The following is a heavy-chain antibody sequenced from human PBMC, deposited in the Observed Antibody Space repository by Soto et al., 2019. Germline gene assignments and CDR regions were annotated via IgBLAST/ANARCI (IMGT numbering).Heavy chain of an antibody. CDR3: AREYTYGSNFFDC. CDR1: GGSISSAAYY. J-gene: IGHJ4*02. CDR2: ISHSGST. D-gene: IGHD5-18*01. Sequence: PSETLSLTCTVSGGSISSAAYYWSWIRQHPGKGLEWIVYISHSGSTYYTPSLKSRVIISADTSKNQFSVNLTSVTAADTAVYYCAREYTYGSNFFDCWGQGALVTVSS. V-gene: IGHV4-31*03.